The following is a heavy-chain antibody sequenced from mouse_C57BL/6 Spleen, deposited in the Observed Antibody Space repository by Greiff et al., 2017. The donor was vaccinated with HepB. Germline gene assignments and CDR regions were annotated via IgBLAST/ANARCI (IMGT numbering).Heavy chain of an antibody. Sequence: VKLMESGPELVKPEASVKISCKASGYAFSSSWMNWVKQRPGKGLEWIGRIYPGDGDTNYNGKFKGKATLTADKSSSTAYMQLSSLTSEDSAVYFCAYSYAMDYWGQGTSVTVSS. V-gene: IGHV1-82*01. CDR2: IYPGDGDT. J-gene: IGHJ4*01. CDR1: GYAFSSSW. CDR3: AYSYAMDY.